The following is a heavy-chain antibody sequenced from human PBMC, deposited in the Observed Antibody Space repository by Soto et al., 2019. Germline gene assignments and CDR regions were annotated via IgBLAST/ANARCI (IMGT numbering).Heavy chain of an antibody. J-gene: IGHJ5*02. V-gene: IGHV1-69*02. CDR3: ARSLVVAAISP. CDR2: IIPILGIA. Sequence: QVQLVQSGAEVKKPGSSVKVSCKASGGTFSSYTISWVRQAPGQGLEWMGRIIPILGIANYAQKFQGRVTITADKSTSTAYMELSSLRSEDMAVYYCARSLVVAAISPWGQGTLVTVSS. D-gene: IGHD2-15*01. CDR1: GGTFSSYT.